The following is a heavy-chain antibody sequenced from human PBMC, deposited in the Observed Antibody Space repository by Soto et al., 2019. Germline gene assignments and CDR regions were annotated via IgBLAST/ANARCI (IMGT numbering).Heavy chain of an antibody. CDR3: TKDSNPGARAGWFDP. Sequence: EVQLVESGGGLVQPGRSLRLSCAASGFTFDDSTIHWVRQAPGKGLEWVSGISWNSGSIGYADSVKGRFTISRDNAKNSLYLQMNRLRAEDTALYYCTKDSNPGARAGWFDPWGQGTLVTVSS. CDR1: GFTFDDST. V-gene: IGHV3-9*01. CDR2: ISWNSGSI. D-gene: IGHD3-10*01. J-gene: IGHJ5*02.